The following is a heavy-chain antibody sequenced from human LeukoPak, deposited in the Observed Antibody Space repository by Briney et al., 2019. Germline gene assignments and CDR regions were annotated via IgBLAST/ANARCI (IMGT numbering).Heavy chain of an antibody. Sequence: GGSLRLSCAASGFTFSSYTMNWVRQAPGKGLEWVSSISSSSSYIYYADSVKGRFTISRDNAKNSLYLQMNSLRAEDTAVYYCAKVGVLAGSKYFDYWGQGTLVTVSS. CDR3: AKVGVLAGSKYFDY. V-gene: IGHV3-21*01. CDR1: GFTFSSYT. J-gene: IGHJ4*02. D-gene: IGHD3-10*01. CDR2: ISSSSSYI.